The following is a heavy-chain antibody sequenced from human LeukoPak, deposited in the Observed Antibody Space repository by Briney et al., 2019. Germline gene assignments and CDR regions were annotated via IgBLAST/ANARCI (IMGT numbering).Heavy chain of an antibody. Sequence: PGGSLRLSCAASGFTVSSSNYMNWVRQAPGKGLEWVSGIYTGGTTYYTDSVKGRFTISRDNPNNTLCLQMHSLRAEDTAVYYCAREISRFGIWGQGTLVTVSS. CDR1: GFTVSSSNY. CDR2: IYTGGTT. D-gene: IGHD3-16*01. CDR3: AREISRFGI. V-gene: IGHV3-66*01. J-gene: IGHJ4*02.